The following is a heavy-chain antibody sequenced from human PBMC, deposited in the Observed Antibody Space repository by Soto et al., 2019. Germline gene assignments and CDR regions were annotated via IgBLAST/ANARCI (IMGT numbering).Heavy chain of an antibody. Sequence: ASVKVSCKASGYTFTSYGISWVRQAPGQGLEWMGWISAYNGNTSYAQKLQGRVTMTTDTSTSTAYMELRSLRSDDTAVYHCARDQGWLLSGWFDPWGQGTLVTVSS. J-gene: IGHJ5*02. CDR2: ISAYNGNT. CDR3: ARDQGWLLSGWFDP. D-gene: IGHD3-9*01. CDR1: GYTFTSYG. V-gene: IGHV1-18*01.